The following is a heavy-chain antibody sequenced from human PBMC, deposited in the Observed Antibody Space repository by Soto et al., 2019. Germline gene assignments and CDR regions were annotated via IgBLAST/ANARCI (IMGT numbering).Heavy chain of an antibody. D-gene: IGHD3-22*01. CDR3: ARLFNYYDSSGLPS. Sequence: SETLSLTCAVSGGSIISSNWWSWVRQPPGKGLEWIGEIYHGGSTNYNPSLKSRVTISVDKSKNQFSLKLTSVTAADTAIYYCARLFNYYDSSGLPSWGQGTLVTVSS. V-gene: IGHV4-4*02. CDR1: GGSIISSNW. J-gene: IGHJ5*02. CDR2: IYHGGST.